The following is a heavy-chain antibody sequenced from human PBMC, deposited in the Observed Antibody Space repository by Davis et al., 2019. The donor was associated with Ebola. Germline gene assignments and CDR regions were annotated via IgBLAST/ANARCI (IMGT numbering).Heavy chain of an antibody. D-gene: IGHD4-17*01. CDR2: ISGSGGST. CDR3: AKGWTTLHHYGMDV. Sequence: GESLKISCAASGFTFSSYAMSWVRQAPGKGLEWVSAISGSGGSTYYADSVKGRFTISRDNSKNTLYLQMNSLRAEDTAVYYCAKGWTTLHHYGMDVWGQGTTVTVSS. V-gene: IGHV3-23*01. J-gene: IGHJ6*02. CDR1: GFTFSSYA.